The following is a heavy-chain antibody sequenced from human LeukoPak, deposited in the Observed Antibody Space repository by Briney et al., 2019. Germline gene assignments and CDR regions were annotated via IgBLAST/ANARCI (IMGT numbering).Heavy chain of an antibody. D-gene: IGHD2-2*03. CDR1: GFTFTNHG. CDR3: AKDRMDPVNY. J-gene: IGHJ4*02. Sequence: SGGSLSLSCAASGFTFTNHGMSWVRRALGKGLEWVSAITGSGDRTYYADSVKGRFTISRDNSKNTLYLQMNSLRAEDTALYYCAKDRMDPVNYWGQGTLVTVSS. CDR2: ITGSGDRT. V-gene: IGHV3-23*01.